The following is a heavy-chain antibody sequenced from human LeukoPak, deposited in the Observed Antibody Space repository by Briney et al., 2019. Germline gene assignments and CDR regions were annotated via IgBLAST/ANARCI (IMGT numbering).Heavy chain of an antibody. V-gene: IGHV4-38-2*02. CDR1: GYSISSGYY. Sequence: PSETLSLTCTVSGYSISSGYYWGLIRQPPGKGLEWIGTINHSGNTYYNPSLKSRVIMSVDTSNNHFSLKLISVTAADTAVYYCARQGGYYGSGSYGDVWGQGTTVTVSS. CDR2: INHSGNT. D-gene: IGHD3-10*01. J-gene: IGHJ6*02. CDR3: ARQGGYYGSGSYGDV.